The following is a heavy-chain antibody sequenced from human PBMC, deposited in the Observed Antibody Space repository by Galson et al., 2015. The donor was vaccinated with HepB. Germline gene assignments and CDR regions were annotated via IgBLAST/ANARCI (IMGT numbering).Heavy chain of an antibody. Sequence: SVKVSCKASGFTLTNYYMYWVRQTPGQGLEWVGWIHPKSGGTGYAQKFQGRVAMTRDTSISTLYMELSSLRSDDTAIYYCARDGVAIMVELHYWGQGTLLTVSS. CDR1: GFTLTNYY. CDR3: ARDGVAIMVELHY. J-gene: IGHJ4*02. CDR2: IHPKSGGT. V-gene: IGHV1-2*02. D-gene: IGHD3-10*01.